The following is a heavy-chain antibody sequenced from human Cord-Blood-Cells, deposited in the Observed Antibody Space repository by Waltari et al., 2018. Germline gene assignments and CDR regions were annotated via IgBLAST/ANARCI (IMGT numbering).Heavy chain of an antibody. D-gene: IGHD2-15*01. CDR1: GFTFSSCA. V-gene: IGHV3-30-3*01. Sequence: QVQLVESGGGVVQPGRSLRLSCAASGFTFSSCAMHWVRQAPGKGLEWVAVISYDGSNKYYADSVKGRFTISRDNSKNTLYLQMNSLRAEDTAVYYCARDQDKLLTYYGMDVWGQGTTVTVSS. J-gene: IGHJ6*02. CDR3: ARDQDKLLTYYGMDV. CDR2: ISYDGSNK.